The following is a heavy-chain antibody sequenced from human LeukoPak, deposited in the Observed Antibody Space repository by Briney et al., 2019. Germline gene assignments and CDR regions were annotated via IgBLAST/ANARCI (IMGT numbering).Heavy chain of an antibody. V-gene: IGHV4-30-2*01. CDR2: IYPRGST. D-gene: IGHD7-27*01. CDR1: GGSISSGSYS. J-gene: IGHJ4*02. CDR3: ARFSPRAMGNYFDF. Sequence: SETLSLTCAVSGGSISSGSYSWSWIRQPPGKGLEWIGYIYPRGSTYYNPSFKSRVTMSLDRSANQFSLNLSSVTAADTAVYYCARFSPRAMGNYFDFWGQGTLVTVSS.